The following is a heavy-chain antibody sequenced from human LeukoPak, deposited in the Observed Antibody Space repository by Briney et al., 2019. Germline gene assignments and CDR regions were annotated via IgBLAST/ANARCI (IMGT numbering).Heavy chain of an antibody. Sequence: GGSLRLSCAASGFTFSSYSMTWVRQAPGKGLEWVSSISSSSSYIYYADSVKGRFTISRDNAKNSLYLQMNSLRAEDTAVYYCARAYGDYVVRMDVWGQGTTVTVSS. J-gene: IGHJ6*02. V-gene: IGHV3-21*01. CDR1: GFTFSSYS. CDR2: ISSSSSYI. CDR3: ARAYGDYVVRMDV. D-gene: IGHD4-17*01.